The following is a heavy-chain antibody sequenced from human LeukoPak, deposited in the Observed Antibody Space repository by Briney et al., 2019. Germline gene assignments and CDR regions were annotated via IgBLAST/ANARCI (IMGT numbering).Heavy chain of an antibody. D-gene: IGHD5-18*01. CDR1: GFTFSSYS. V-gene: IGHV3-21*01. CDR3: ARDLRGYSYGPDY. J-gene: IGHJ4*02. CDR2: ISSSSSYI. Sequence: GGSLRLSCAASGFTFSSYSMNWVRQAPGKGLEWVSSISSSSSYIYYADSVKGRFTISRDNAKNSLSLQMNSLRAEDEAVYYCARDLRGYSYGPDYWGQGTLVTVSS.